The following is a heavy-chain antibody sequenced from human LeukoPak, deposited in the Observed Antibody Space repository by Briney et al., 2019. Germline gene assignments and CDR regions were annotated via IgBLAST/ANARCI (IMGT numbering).Heavy chain of an antibody. D-gene: IGHD2-2*01. CDR3: ARITRGYCSSTSCYAFDP. J-gene: IGHJ5*02. CDR1: GYTFTGYY. Sequence: ASVKVSCKASGYTFTGYYMHWVRQAPGQGLEWMGWINPNSGGTNYAQKFQGRVTMTRDTSISTAYMELSRLRSDDTAVDYCARITRGYCSSTSCYAFDPWGQGTLVTVSS. V-gene: IGHV1-2*02. CDR2: INPNSGGT.